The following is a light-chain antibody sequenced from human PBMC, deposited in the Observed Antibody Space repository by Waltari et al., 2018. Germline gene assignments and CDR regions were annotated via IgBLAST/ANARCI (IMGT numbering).Light chain of an antibody. V-gene: IGLV3-1*01. CDR3: QAWDTISAG. J-gene: IGLJ2*01. CDR2: QDT. Sequence: SYELTQPPSVSVSPGQTASITCSGDQLGNKYVSWYQQKPGQSPVLIIYQDTKRPSGIPERLSGSNAGNTATLTISGTQDMDEGDYYCQAWDTISAGLGGGTKLTVL. CDR1: QLGNKY.